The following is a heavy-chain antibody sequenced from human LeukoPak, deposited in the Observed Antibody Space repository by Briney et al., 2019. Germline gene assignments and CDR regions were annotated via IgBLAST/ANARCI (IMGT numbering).Heavy chain of an antibody. CDR3: ASQFGTTLYGWFDP. Sequence: SETLSLTCTVSGGSISSYYWSWIRQPAGKGLEWIGRIYTSGSTNYNPSLKSRVTISVDTSKNQFSLKLSSVTAADTAVYYCASQFGTTLYGWFDPWGQGTLVTVSS. V-gene: IGHV4-4*07. CDR2: IYTSGST. J-gene: IGHJ5*02. CDR1: GGSISSYY. D-gene: IGHD1-1*01.